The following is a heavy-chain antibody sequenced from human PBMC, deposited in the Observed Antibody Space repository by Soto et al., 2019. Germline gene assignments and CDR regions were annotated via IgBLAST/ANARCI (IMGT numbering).Heavy chain of an antibody. CDR2: IYYSGST. J-gene: IGHJ4*02. V-gene: IGHV4-39*01. D-gene: IGHD3-9*01. CDR3: ARVGLRYFDWLLPFDY. Sequence: SETLSLTCTISGASISSSSYYWGWIRQPPGKGLEWIGSIYYSGSTYYNPSLKSRVTISVDTSKNQFSLKLSSVTAADTAVYYCARVGLRYFDWLLPFDYWGQGTLVTVS. CDR1: GASISSSSYY.